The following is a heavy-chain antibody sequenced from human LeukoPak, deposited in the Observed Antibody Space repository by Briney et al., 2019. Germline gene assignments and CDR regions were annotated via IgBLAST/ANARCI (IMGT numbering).Heavy chain of an antibody. CDR3: ARAAIVVVPAAMALDAFDI. V-gene: IGHV4-4*07. J-gene: IGHJ3*02. CDR2: IYTSGST. D-gene: IGHD2-2*01. Sequence: SETLSPTCTVSGGSISSYYWSWIRQPAGKGLEWIGRIYTSGSTNYNPSLKSRVTMSVDTSKNQFSLKLSSVTAADTAVYYCARAAIVVVPAAMALDAFDIWGQGTMVTVSS. CDR1: GGSISSYY.